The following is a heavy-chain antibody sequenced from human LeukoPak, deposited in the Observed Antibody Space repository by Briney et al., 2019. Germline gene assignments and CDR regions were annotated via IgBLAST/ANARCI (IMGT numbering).Heavy chain of an antibody. D-gene: IGHD6-13*01. CDR3: AREGADSSSSFDY. CDR1: GGSFSGYY. V-gene: IGHV4-34*01. J-gene: IGHJ4*01. Sequence: SETLSLTCAVYGGSFSGYYWSWIRQPPGKGVEWIGEINHSGSTNYNPSLKSRVTISVDTSKTQFSLKLSSVTAADTAVYYCAREGADSSSSFDYWGQGTLVTVSS. CDR2: INHSGST.